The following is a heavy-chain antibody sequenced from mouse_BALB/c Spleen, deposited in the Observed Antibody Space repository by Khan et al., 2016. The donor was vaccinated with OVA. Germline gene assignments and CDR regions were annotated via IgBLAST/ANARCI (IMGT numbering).Heavy chain of an antibody. CDR2: INSDGYYT. CDR1: GFTFSAYG. Sequence: EVMLVESGGDLMKPGGSLKLSCTASGFTFSAYGMSWVRQTPDTRLEWVATINSDGYYTYYPDSVQGRFTISRDNAKNTLYLQMSSLKSEDTAMYYCASHVTGSFAYWGQGTLVTVSA. CDR3: ASHVTGSFAY. J-gene: IGHJ3*01. V-gene: IGHV5-6*01. D-gene: IGHD4-1*01.